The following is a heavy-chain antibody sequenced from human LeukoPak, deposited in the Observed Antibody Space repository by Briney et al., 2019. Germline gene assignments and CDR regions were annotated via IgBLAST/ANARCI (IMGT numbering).Heavy chain of an antibody. CDR1: GFIFSNSD. J-gene: IGHJ4*02. Sequence: GGSLRLSCAASGFIFSNSDMNWVRQAPGKGLDWVSYISRSGTDIYYAESVEGRFTISRDNAKNSLYLQMNSLRAEATAVYYCARLGGNLSRWGQGTLVTVSS. CDR3: ARLGGNLSR. V-gene: IGHV3-48*03. CDR2: ISRSGTDI. D-gene: IGHD1-26*01.